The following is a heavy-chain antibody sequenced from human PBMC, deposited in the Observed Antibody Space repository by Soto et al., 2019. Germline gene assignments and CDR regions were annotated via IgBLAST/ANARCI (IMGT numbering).Heavy chain of an antibody. V-gene: IGHV3-23*01. Sequence: GGSLRLSCAASGFTFSSYAMSWVRQAPGKGLEWVSAISGSGGSTYYADSVKGRFTISRDNSKNTLYLQMNSLRAEDTAVYYCAKATGGRYCSSTSCYYHYYYMDVWGKGTTVTVSS. J-gene: IGHJ6*03. CDR1: GFTFSSYA. D-gene: IGHD2-2*01. CDR2: ISGSGGST. CDR3: AKATGGRYCSSTSCYYHYYYMDV.